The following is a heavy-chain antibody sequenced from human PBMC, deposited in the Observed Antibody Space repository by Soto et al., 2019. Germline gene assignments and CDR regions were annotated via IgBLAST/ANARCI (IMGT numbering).Heavy chain of an antibody. D-gene: IGHD6-19*01. Sequence: SETLSLTCTVSGGSISSYYWSWIRQPAGKGLEWIGRIYTSGSTNYNPSLKSRVTMSVDTSKNQFSLKLSSVTAADTAVYYCAREESSSRWLIDYYYYGMDVWGQGTTVTVSS. V-gene: IGHV4-4*07. J-gene: IGHJ6*02. CDR2: IYTSGST. CDR1: GGSISSYY. CDR3: AREESSSRWLIDYYYYGMDV.